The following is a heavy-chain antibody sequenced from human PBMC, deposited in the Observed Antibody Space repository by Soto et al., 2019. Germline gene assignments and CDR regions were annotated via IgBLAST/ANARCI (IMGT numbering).Heavy chain of an antibody. CDR1: GFTFSSYA. D-gene: IGHD1-20*01. Sequence: GESLKISCAASGFTFSSYAMSWVRQAPGKGLEWVSAISGSGGSTYYADSVKGRFTISRDNSKNTLYLQMNSLRAEDTAVYYCAKEGYNWNDPLTYYFDYWGQGTLVTVSS. CDR3: AKEGYNWNDPLTYYFDY. CDR2: ISGSGGST. V-gene: IGHV3-23*01. J-gene: IGHJ4*02.